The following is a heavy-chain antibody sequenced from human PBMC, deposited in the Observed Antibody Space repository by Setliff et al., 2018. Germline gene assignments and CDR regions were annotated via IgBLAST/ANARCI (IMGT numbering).Heavy chain of an antibody. CDR3: ASDTNQWDTTYMDV. D-gene: IGHD1-26*01. CDR2: SSSSSGNT. CDR1: GYAFNRNG. V-gene: IGHV1-18*01. J-gene: IGHJ6*04. Sequence: ASEKVSCKASGYAFNRNGMSWVRQAPGQGLEWMGWSSSSSGNTNYAQKFQGRVTMTRDTSTSPFYMELRSLTSDDTAVYYCASDTNQWDTTYMDVWGKGTTVTVSS.